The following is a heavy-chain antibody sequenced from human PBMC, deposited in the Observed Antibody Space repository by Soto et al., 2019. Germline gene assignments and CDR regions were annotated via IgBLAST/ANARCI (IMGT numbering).Heavy chain of an antibody. CDR1: GGSFSGYY. Sequence: QVQLQQWGAGLLKPSATLSLTCAVYGGSFSGYYWCWIRQPPGKGLEWIGEINHSGSTNYNPSLRSRVTISVDPSKNQFSLKLSSVTAADNAVYYCARRTYYDFWSGYPTNYYYYGMDVWGQGTTVTVAS. J-gene: IGHJ6*02. V-gene: IGHV4-34*01. CDR2: INHSGST. CDR3: ARRTYYDFWSGYPTNYYYYGMDV. D-gene: IGHD3-3*01.